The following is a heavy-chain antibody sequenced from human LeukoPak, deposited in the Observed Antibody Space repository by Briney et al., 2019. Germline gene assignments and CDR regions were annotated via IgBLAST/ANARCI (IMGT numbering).Heavy chain of an antibody. V-gene: IGHV5-51*01. D-gene: IGHD5-18*01. J-gene: IGHJ3*02. CDR2: IYPGDSDT. Sequence: GESLKISCKGSGYSFTSYWIGWVRQMPGKGLEWKGIIYPGDSDTRYSPSFQGQVSISADKSISAAYLQWSSRKASDTAMYYCATQTGKYSYGNDAFDIWGQGTMVTVSS. CDR1: GYSFTSYW. CDR3: ATQTGKYSYGNDAFDI.